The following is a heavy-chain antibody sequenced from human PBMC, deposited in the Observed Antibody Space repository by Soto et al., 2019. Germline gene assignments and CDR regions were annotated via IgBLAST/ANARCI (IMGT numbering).Heavy chain of an antibody. Sequence: QVQLVQSGAEVKKPGSSVNVSCKASGGTFSSYAINWVRQAPGQGLEWMGGIIPIFGTANYAQKFQGRVTINADESTSTADMELSSLRSEDTAVYYCARGATVRGVTPFDYWGQGPLVTVSS. D-gene: IGHD3-10*01. J-gene: IGHJ4*02. V-gene: IGHV1-69*01. CDR2: IIPIFGTA. CDR3: ARGATVRGVTPFDY. CDR1: GGTFSSYA.